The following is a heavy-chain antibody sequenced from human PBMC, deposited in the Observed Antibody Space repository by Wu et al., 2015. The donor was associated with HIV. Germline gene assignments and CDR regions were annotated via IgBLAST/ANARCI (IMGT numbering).Heavy chain of an antibody. CDR2: MNPNSGNT. Sequence: QVQLVQSGAEVKKPGASVKVSCKASGYTFTSYDINWVRQATGQGLEWMGWMNPNSGNTGYAQKFQGRVTMTRNTSISTAYMELSSLRSEDTAVYYCARSSSGRRDYYYGMDVVGPRGPRSPSP. CDR3: ARSSSGRRDYYYGMDV. CDR1: GYTFTSYD. D-gene: IGHD2-15*01. V-gene: IGHV1-8*01. J-gene: IGHJ6*02.